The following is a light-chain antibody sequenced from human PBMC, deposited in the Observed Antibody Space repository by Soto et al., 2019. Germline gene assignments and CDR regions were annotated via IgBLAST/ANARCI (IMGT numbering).Light chain of an antibody. CDR1: QSLSDT. Sequence: EIVMTQSPATLSVSPGGRATLSCRASQSLSDTLAWYQQKPGQAPRLLIYGASTRATGVPARFSGSGSGTEFTLTISSLQSEDFAVYYCQQYDDWPTTFGQGTKVDIK. J-gene: IGKJ1*01. V-gene: IGKV3-15*01. CDR2: GAS. CDR3: QQYDDWPTT.